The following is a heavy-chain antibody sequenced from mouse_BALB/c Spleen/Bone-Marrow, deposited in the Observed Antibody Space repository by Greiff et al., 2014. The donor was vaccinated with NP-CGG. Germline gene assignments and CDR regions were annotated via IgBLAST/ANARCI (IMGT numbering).Heavy chain of an antibody. J-gene: IGHJ1*01. CDR2: ISSGGSHT. CDR1: GFTFSSYG. CDR3: ARRGFDNSYWYFGV. V-gene: IGHV5-6*02. Sequence: EVKLVESGEDLVKPGGSLKLSCAASGFTFSSYGMSWVRQTPDKSLEWVATISSGGSHTYYPDSVKGRFTISRDNAKNTLYLQMSSLKSEDTAIYYCARRGFDNSYWYFGVWGAGTTVTVSS.